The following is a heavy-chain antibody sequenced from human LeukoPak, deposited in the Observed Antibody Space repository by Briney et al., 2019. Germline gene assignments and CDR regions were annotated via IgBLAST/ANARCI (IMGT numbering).Heavy chain of an antibody. CDR3: ARARDSSWDY. V-gene: IGHV3-7*03. D-gene: IGHD6-13*01. Sequence: GGSLRLSCTASGFTFSSYAMSWVRQAPGKGLEWVANIKDDGSEKYYVDSVKGRFTISRDDAKNSLYLQMNSLRAEDTAVYYCARARDSSWDYWGQGTLVTVSS. CDR1: GFTFSSYA. CDR2: IKDDGSEK. J-gene: IGHJ4*02.